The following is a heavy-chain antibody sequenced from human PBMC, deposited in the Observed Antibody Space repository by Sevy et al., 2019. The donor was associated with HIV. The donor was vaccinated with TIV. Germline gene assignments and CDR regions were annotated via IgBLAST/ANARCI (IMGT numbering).Heavy chain of an antibody. J-gene: IGHJ4*02. CDR2: ISMSGNHI. D-gene: IGHD5-18*01. CDR3: ARAPMGTVNGYSFGSDFDS. CDR1: GFTFRSYT. V-gene: IGHV3-21*01. Sequence: GGSLRLSCAASGFTFRSYTMNWLRQAPGKGLEWVACISMSGNHIYYADSVKGRFTISRDNAKNSVFLKLNSLRVDDTAAYYCARAPMGTVNGYSFGSDFDSWGRGTQVTVSS.